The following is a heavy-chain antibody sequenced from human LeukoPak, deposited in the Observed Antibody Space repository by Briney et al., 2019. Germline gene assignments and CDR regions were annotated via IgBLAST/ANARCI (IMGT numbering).Heavy chain of an antibody. CDR1: VFTFSSIA. V-gene: IGHV3-23*01. CDR2: ISGSGGNT. CDR3: AKQSRVGWYVFDF. Sequence: GGSLRLSCAASVFTFSSIAMSWVSQAPGKGLEWVSGISGSGGNTYYADSVKGRFTISKENTNNTLYLQINSLRTKDTAVYYGAKQSRVGWYVFDFWPQGTLVTVSS. D-gene: IGHD2-15*01. J-gene: IGHJ4*02.